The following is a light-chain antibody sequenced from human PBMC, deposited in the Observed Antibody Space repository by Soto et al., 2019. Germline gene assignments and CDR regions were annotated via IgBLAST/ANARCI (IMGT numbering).Light chain of an antibody. CDR3: QQYNNWPPWT. CDR2: DAS. V-gene: IGKV3-15*01. CDR1: QSVSNN. J-gene: IGKJ1*01. Sequence: ILMTQSPATLSVSPGERATHPCRASQSVSNNLDWYQQKPGQAPRLLIYDASTRATGIPARFSGSGSGTEFTLPISGLQSEDFAVYYCQQYNNWPPWTFGQGTKVEIK.